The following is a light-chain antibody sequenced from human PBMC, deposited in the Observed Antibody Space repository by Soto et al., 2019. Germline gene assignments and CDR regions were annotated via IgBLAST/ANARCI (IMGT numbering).Light chain of an antibody. J-gene: IGKJ2*01. CDR1: QIISSTY. CDR3: QHHGTSLYT. V-gene: IGKV3-20*01. Sequence: DIVLTQSPGTLSLSPGERATLSCRASQIISSTYLGWYQQKPGQAPRLLIYGASSRATGIPDRFSGSGSGTDFTLTISRLEPEDFAVYYCQHHGTSLYTFGQGTKLEIK. CDR2: GAS.